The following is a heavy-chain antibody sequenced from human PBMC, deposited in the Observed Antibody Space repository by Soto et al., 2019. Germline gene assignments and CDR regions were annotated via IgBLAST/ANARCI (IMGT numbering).Heavy chain of an antibody. CDR2: IYHSGSS. J-gene: IGHJ5*02. V-gene: IGHV4-30-4*01. D-gene: IGHD3-10*01. CDR3: ARTSPRGSGTWFDP. CDR1: GGSISSDDYY. Sequence: QVKLQESGPGLVKPSQTLSLTCNVSGGSISSDDYYWSWIRQPPGKGLEWIGYIYHSGSSYYNPSHQSRVTISIDTSENQLSLKLSSVTAADSAVYYCARTSPRGSGTWFDPWGQGTLVTVSS.